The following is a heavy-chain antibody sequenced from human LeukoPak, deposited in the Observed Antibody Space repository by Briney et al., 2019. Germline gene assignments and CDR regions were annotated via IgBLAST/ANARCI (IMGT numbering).Heavy chain of an antibody. D-gene: IGHD6-19*01. Sequence: SETLSLTCTVSGGSINGNYWSWIRQPPGKGLEWIGYIYYTGSTNYNPSLGSRVTISVDRSNNQFSLKLSSVTAADTAVYYCGLRDTSGWLPDYWGQGTLVTVSS. V-gene: IGHV4-59*08. CDR2: IYYTGST. CDR1: GGSINGNY. J-gene: IGHJ4*02. CDR3: GLRDTSGWLPDY.